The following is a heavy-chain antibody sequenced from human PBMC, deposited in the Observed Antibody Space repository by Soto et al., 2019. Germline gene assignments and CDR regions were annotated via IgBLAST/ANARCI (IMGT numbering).Heavy chain of an antibody. V-gene: IGHV1-18*01. CDR2: IRAYNGNT. CDR3: ARVSAPAGGWTGYYYYGRGF. J-gene: IGHJ6*02. D-gene: IGHD6-19*01. Sequence: VVPATGKGLECMGWIRAYNGNTTYAQKLQGRVTMSSDASTSTAYMELRSLRSYDTALYYCARVSAPAGGWTGYYYYGRGFWGHGSTVIVSS.